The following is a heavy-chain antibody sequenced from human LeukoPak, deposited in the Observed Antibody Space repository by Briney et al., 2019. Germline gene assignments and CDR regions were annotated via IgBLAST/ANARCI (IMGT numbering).Heavy chain of an antibody. CDR1: GGSISSGDYY. V-gene: IGHV4-30-4*08. D-gene: IGHD4-23*01. Sequence: SQTLSLTCTVSGGSISSGDYYWSWIRQPPGKGLEWIGYIYYSGSTYYNPSLKSRVTISVDTSKNQFSLKLSSVTAADTAVYYCARQPPPLRWLPLNWAQGTLVTVSS. CDR2: IYYSGST. J-gene: IGHJ4*02. CDR3: ARQPPPLRWLPLN.